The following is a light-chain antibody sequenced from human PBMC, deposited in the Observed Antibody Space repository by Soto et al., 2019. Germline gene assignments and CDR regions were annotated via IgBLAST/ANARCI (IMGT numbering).Light chain of an antibody. J-gene: IGLJ7*01. CDR1: SSNIGSNY. CDR3: AAWDDSLSAV. V-gene: IGLV1-47*01. Sequence: PVLTQPPSASGTPGQRVTISCSGSSSNIGSNYVYWYQQLPGTAPKLLIYRNNQRPSGVPDRFSGSKSGTSASLAISGLRSEDEADYYCAAWDDSLSAVFGGGTQLTVL. CDR2: RNN.